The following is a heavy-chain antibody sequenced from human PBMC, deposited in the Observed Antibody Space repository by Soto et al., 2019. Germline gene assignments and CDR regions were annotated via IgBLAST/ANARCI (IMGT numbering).Heavy chain of an antibody. D-gene: IGHD3-9*01. CDR3: ARTTFYDIFTAYYSLFDY. V-gene: IGHV4-31*03. CDR2: ISDSGNT. Sequence: QVQLQESGPGLVKPSQTLTLTCTVSGGSISSGGYYWSWIRQHPGKGLEWIGHISDSGNTYYNPSLKSRVXXXVXXSKNHFSLNWSAVTAADTAVYYCARTTFYDIFTAYYSLFDYWGQGTLVTVSS. CDR1: GGSISSGGYY. J-gene: IGHJ4*02.